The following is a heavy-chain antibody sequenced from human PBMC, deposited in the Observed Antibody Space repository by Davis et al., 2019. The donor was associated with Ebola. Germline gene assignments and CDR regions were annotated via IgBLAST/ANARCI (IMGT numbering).Heavy chain of an antibody. J-gene: IGHJ4*02. Sequence: GGSLRLSCAASGFTFRSYAMTWARQAPGKGLEWVSAVTISGGVTYYADSVKGRFTISRDNAKNSLYLQMNSLRAEDTAVYYCAVNTFYYDTSEPFDYWGQGTLVTVSS. CDR1: GFTFRSYA. CDR3: AVNTFYYDTSEPFDY. V-gene: IGHV3-23*01. D-gene: IGHD3-22*01. CDR2: VTISGGVT.